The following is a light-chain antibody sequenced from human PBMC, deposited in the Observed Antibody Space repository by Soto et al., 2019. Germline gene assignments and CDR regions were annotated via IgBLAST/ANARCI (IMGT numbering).Light chain of an antibody. CDR2: DAS. CDR1: EDVSDY. Sequence: DIKMTQSPSSLSASVGDSVTLTCQASEDVSDYVNWYQQKPGRAPKILIYDASKLGTGVPSRFSGSGSVTDFSFTIMHLQAEDFASDYSHLYKNVILTFGGGT. CDR3: HLYKNVILT. J-gene: IGKJ4*01. V-gene: IGKV1-33*01.